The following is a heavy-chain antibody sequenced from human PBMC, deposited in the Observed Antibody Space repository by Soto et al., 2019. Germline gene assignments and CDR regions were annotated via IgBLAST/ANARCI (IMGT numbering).Heavy chain of an antibody. CDR3: ARDPGWNTGWFDP. Sequence: EVQLVESGGGLIQPGGSLRLSCAASGFTVSSNYMSWVRQAPGKGLEWVSIIYSGGSTYYADSVKGRFTISRDNSKNTLDLQMNRLRAEDTAVYYWARDPGWNTGWFDPWGQGTLVTVSS. V-gene: IGHV3-53*01. J-gene: IGHJ5*02. CDR1: GFTVSSNY. CDR2: IYSGGST. D-gene: IGHD1-1*01.